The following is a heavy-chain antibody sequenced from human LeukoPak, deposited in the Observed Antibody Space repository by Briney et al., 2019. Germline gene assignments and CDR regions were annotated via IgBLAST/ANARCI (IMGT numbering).Heavy chain of an antibody. CDR3: AKHSGRRLSGDYPSDY. CDR1: GFTFSSYA. J-gene: IGHJ4*02. Sequence: PGGSLRLSCAASGFTFSSYAMTWVRQAPGKGLEWVSTISVSGGITYYADSVKGRFTISRDNSNNTLYLQMNGLRAEDTAVYYCAKHSGRRLSGDYPSDYWGQGTLVTVSS. D-gene: IGHD1-26*01. CDR2: ISVSGGIT. V-gene: IGHV3-23*01.